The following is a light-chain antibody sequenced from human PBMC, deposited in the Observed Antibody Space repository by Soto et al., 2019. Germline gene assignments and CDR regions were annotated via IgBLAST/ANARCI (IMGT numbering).Light chain of an antibody. Sequence: DLSQPASLSGSPGQSNTISFTGTSSDVGGYNYVSWYQQHPGKAPKLMIYEVSNRPSGVSNRFSGSKSGNTASLTISGLQAEDEADYYCSSYTSSSTSFGTGTKVTVL. J-gene: IGLJ1*01. CDR1: SSDVGGYNY. CDR2: EVS. CDR3: SSYTSSSTS. V-gene: IGLV2-14*01.